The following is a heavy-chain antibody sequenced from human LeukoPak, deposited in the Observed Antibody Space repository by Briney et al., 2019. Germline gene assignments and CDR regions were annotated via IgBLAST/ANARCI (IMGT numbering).Heavy chain of an antibody. CDR1: GGSFSGYY. CDR3: ARGRPVDY. CDR2: INHSGST. Sequence: SETLSLTCAVYGGSFSGYYWSWIRQPPGKGLEWIGEINHSGSTNYNPSLKSRVTISVDTSKSQFSLRLSSVTAADTAVYYCARGRPVDYWGQGTLVTVSS. J-gene: IGHJ4*02. V-gene: IGHV4-34*01.